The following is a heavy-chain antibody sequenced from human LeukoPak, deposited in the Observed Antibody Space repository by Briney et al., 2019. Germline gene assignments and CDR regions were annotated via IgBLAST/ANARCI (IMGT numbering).Heavy chain of an antibody. CDR3: AITKGYDSSGYYYFDY. Sequence: SETLSLTCTVSGGSISSYYRSWIRQPPGKGLEWIGYIYYSGSTNYNPSLKSRVTISVDTSKNQFSLKLSSVTAADTAVYYCAITKGYDSSGYYYFDYWGQGTLVTVSS. CDR2: IYYSGST. V-gene: IGHV4-59*01. D-gene: IGHD3-22*01. J-gene: IGHJ4*02. CDR1: GGSISSYY.